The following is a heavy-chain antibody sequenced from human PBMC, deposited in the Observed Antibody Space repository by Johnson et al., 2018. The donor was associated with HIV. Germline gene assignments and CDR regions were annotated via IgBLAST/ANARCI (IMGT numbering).Heavy chain of an antibody. D-gene: IGHD2-15*01. V-gene: IGHV3-74*02. J-gene: IGHJ3*02. CDR3: AKGYWHAFDI. Sequence: EVQLVESGGGLVQPGGSLRLSCAASGFTFSSYDMHWVRQAPGKGLVWVSRINSDGSSTSYADSVKGRFTISRDNAKNSLYLQMNSLKTEDTAVYYCAKGYWHAFDIWGQGTMVTVSS. CDR2: INSDGSST. CDR1: GFTFSSYD.